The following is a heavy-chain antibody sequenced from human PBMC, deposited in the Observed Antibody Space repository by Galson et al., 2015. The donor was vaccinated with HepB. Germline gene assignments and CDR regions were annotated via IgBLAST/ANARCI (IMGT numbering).Heavy chain of an antibody. D-gene: IGHD6-13*01. CDR2: IYSGGST. CDR1: GFTVSSNY. V-gene: IGHV3-66*02. CDR3: ARSIAAHWYFDL. J-gene: IGHJ2*01. Sequence: SLRLSCAASGFTVSSNYMSWVRQAPGKGLEWVSVIYSGGSTYYADSVKGRFTISRDNSKNTLYLQMNSLRAEDTAVYYCARSIAAHWYFDLCGRGTLVTVSS.